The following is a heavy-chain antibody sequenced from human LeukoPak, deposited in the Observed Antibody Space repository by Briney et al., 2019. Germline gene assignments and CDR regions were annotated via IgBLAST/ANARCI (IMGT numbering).Heavy chain of an antibody. J-gene: IGHJ4*02. Sequence: PSETLSLTCTVSGGSINSYYWSWIRQPPGKGLEWIGYIYHSGSTNYRPSLKSRVTLSVDTSKNQFSLKLSSVTAADTAVYCCARSLGGSYHFDYWGQGTLVTVSS. CDR1: GGSINSYY. CDR2: IYHSGST. V-gene: IGHV4-59*01. D-gene: IGHD1-26*01. CDR3: ARSLGGSYHFDY.